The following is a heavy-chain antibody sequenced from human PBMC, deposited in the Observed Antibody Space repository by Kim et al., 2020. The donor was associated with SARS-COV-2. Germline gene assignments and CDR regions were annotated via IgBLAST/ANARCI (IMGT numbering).Heavy chain of an antibody. CDR1: GGSISSSSYY. CDR2: IYYSGST. Sequence: SETLSLTCTVSGGSISSSSYYWGWIRQPPGKGLEWIGSIYYSGSTYYNPSLKSRVTISVDTSKNQFSLKLSSVTATDTAVYYCARPNAGLYYGMDVWGQG. J-gene: IGHJ6*02. CDR3: ARPNAGLYYGMDV. D-gene: IGHD2-8*01. V-gene: IGHV4-39*01.